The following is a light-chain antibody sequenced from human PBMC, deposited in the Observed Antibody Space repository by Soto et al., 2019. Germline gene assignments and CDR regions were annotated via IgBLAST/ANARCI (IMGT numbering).Light chain of an antibody. J-gene: IGLJ2*01. Sequence: QSVLTQPASVSGSPGQSITISCTGTISDFVVYNYVSWYQQHPGKAPKLMIYGVSNRPSGVSNRFSGSKSGNTASLTVSGLQAEDEADYYCSSYASSNSLVFGGGTKLTVL. CDR2: GVS. V-gene: IGLV2-14*01. CDR3: SSYASSNSLV. CDR1: ISDFVVYNY.